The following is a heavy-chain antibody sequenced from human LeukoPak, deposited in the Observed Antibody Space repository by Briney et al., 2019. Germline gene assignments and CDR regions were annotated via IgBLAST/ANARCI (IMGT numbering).Heavy chain of an antibody. CDR1: GFTFSSYA. CDR2: ISGSGGST. Sequence: GGSLRLSCAASGFTFSSYAMSWVRQAPGKGLEWVSAISGSGGSTYYADSVKGRFTVSRDNSKNTLYLQMSSLRAEDTAVYYCAKVTVGTTSRLDTWGQGTLVTVSS. J-gene: IGHJ5*02. CDR3: AKVTVGTTSRLDT. V-gene: IGHV3-23*01. D-gene: IGHD2/OR15-2a*01.